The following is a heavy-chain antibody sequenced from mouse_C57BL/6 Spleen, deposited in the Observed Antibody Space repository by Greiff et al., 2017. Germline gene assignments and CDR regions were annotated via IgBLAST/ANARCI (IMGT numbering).Heavy chain of an antibody. Sequence: QVQLKQSGPELVKPGASVKLSCKASGYTFTSYDINWVKQRPGQGLEWIGWIYPRDGSTKYNEKFKGKATLTVDTSSSTAYMELHSLTSEDSAVYFCARGGYSNYVWYFDVWGTGTTVTVSS. D-gene: IGHD2-5*01. CDR3: ARGGYSNYVWYFDV. J-gene: IGHJ1*03. CDR2: IYPRDGST. V-gene: IGHV1-85*01. CDR1: GYTFTSYD.